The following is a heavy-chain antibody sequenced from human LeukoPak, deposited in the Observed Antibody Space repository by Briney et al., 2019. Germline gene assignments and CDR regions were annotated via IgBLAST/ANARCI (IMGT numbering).Heavy chain of an antibody. Sequence: SETLSLTCTVSGDSVSSGNYYLSWIRQPPGKGLDWITYMSPSGTTKYNPSLKSRVTTSVDTSRTQFSLRLSSVTAADTAVYYCARFPGGRFDYWGQGTLVTVSS. CDR2: MSPSGTT. J-gene: IGHJ4*02. CDR3: ARFPGGRFDY. V-gene: IGHV4-61*01. CDR1: GDSVSSGNYY. D-gene: IGHD1-26*01.